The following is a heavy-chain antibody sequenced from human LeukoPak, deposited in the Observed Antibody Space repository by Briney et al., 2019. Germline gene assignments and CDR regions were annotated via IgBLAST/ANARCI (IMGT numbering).Heavy chain of an antibody. Sequence: GGSLRLSCAASGFTFSYYYMSGVRQAPGKGLEWVSSISSSSSYIYYADSVKGRFTISRDNAKNSLYLQMNSLRAEDTAVYYCARDALCSGGSCFAFDIWGQGTMVTVSS. CDR2: ISSSSSYI. J-gene: IGHJ3*02. CDR3: ARDALCSGGSCFAFDI. V-gene: IGHV3-21*01. CDR1: GFTFSYYY. D-gene: IGHD2-15*01.